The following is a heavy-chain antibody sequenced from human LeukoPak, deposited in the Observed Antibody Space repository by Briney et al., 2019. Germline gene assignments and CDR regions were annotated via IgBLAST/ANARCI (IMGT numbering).Heavy chain of an antibody. V-gene: IGHV4-31*02. CDR1: GGPISSGDYY. Sequence: PSQTLSLTCTVSGGPISSGDYYWTWIRQHPGKGLEWIGFIYYSGSTYYNPSLKSRVTISVDTSKNQFSLKLSSVTAADTAVYYCARAGRGYSYSLDYWGQGTLVTVSS. J-gene: IGHJ4*02. CDR2: IYYSGST. CDR3: ARAGRGYSYSLDY. D-gene: IGHD5-18*01.